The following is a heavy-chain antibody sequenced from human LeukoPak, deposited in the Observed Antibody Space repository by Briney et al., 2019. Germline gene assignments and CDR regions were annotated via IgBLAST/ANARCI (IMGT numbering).Heavy chain of an antibody. V-gene: IGHV1-2*02. CDR3: ARAHYDFWSGYYGNFDY. CDR1: GYTFTGYY. J-gene: IGHJ4*02. Sequence: APVKVSCKASGYTFTGYYMHWVRQAPGQGLEWMGWINPNSGGTNYAQKFQGRVTVTRDTSISTAYMELSRLRSDDTAVYYCARAHYDFWSGYYGNFDYWGQGTLVTVSS. D-gene: IGHD3-3*01. CDR2: INPNSGGT.